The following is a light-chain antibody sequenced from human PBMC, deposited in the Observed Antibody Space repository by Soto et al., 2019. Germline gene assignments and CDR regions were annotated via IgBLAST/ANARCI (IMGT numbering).Light chain of an antibody. J-gene: IGLJ2*01. CDR3: SSHRSDYTLV. CDR2: GVT. CDR1: SSDVGAHNY. Sequence: QSALTQPASVSGSPGQSITIACTGTSSDVGAHNYVSWYHQHPGKAPKVMIYGVTNRPSGVSNRFSGSKSGNTASLTISGLQAEDEADYYCSSHRSDYTLVFGGGTKVTVL. V-gene: IGLV2-14*03.